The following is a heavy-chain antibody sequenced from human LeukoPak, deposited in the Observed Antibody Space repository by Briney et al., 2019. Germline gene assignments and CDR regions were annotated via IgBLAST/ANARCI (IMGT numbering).Heavy chain of an antibody. J-gene: IGHJ4*02. Sequence: PSQTLSLTCTVSGSSISSGAYYWSWIRQHPGKGLEWIGYIYYSGRTYYNPSLKSRVTISVDTSNNQFSLKVSSVSAADTAVYYCAREDHGGFYYYFDSWGQGILVTVSS. CDR1: GSSISSGAYY. CDR3: AREDHGGFYYYFDS. D-gene: IGHD4-23*01. CDR2: IYYSGRT. V-gene: IGHV4-31*03.